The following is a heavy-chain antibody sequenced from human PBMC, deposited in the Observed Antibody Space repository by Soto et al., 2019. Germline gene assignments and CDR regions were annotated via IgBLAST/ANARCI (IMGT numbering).Heavy chain of an antibody. CDR1: GYTFSDYY. J-gene: IGHJ4*02. CDR3: ASHYDMWSGYLSPVDY. D-gene: IGHD3-3*01. CDR2: IDTSGTKI. Sequence: QVQLVESGGDLVKPGGSLRLSCAASGYTFSDYYMSWIRQAPGKGLEWISYIDTSGTKIYYADSVKGRFTITRDNAKNSLYLEKSSVRDEDTAVYYCASHYDMWSGYLSPVDYWGQGTLVTVSS. V-gene: IGHV3-11*01.